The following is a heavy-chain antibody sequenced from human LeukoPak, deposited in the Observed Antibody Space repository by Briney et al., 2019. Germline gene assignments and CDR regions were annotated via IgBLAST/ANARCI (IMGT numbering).Heavy chain of an antibody. CDR3: ARDPPYQLLDDAFDI. CDR2: ISAYNGNT. Sequence: ASVKVSCKASGYTFTSYGISWVRQAPGQRLEWMGWISAYNGNTNYAQKLQGRVTMTTDTSTSTAYMELRSLRSDDTAVYYCARDPPYQLLDDAFDIWGQGTMVTVSS. V-gene: IGHV1-18*01. CDR1: GYTFTSYG. J-gene: IGHJ3*02. D-gene: IGHD2-2*01.